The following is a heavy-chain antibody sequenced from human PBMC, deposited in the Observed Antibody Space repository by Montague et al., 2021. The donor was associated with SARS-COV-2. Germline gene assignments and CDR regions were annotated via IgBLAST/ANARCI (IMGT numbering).Heavy chain of an antibody. CDR1: GFTFSSYA. V-gene: IGHV3-23*01. D-gene: IGHD3-10*01. J-gene: IGHJ4*02. CDR3: AKDALLLWFGELSRFNERYYFDY. CDR2: ISGSGGST. Sequence: SVRLSCGASGFTFSSYALSWVRQAPGKGLEWVSAISGSGGSTYYADSVKGRFTISRDNSKNTLYLQMNSLRAEDTAVYYCAKDALLLWFGELSRFNERYYFDYWGQGTLVTVSS.